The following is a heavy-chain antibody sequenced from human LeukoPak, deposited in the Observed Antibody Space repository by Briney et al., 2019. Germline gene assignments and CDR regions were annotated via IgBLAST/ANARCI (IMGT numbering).Heavy chain of an antibody. J-gene: IGHJ4*02. CDR1: GFTFSSYS. Sequence: GGSLRLSCAASGFTFSSYSMNWVRQAPGKGLERVSSISSSSSYIYYADSVKGRFTISRDNAKNSLYLQMNSLRAEDTAVYYCARVAEGVVVTELYYFDYWGQGTLVTVSS. CDR2: ISSSSSYI. D-gene: IGHD2-21*02. CDR3: ARVAEGVVVTELYYFDY. V-gene: IGHV3-21*01.